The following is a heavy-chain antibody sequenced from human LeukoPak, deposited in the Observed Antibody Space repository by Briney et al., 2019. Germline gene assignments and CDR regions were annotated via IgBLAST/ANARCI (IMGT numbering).Heavy chain of an antibody. J-gene: IGHJ3*02. D-gene: IGHD3-3*01. V-gene: IGHV1-69*04. Sequence: ASVKVSCKASGGTFSSYAISWVRQAPGQGLEWMGRIIPILGIANYAQKFQGRVTITADKSTSTAYMELSSLRSEDTAVYYCARVGVGRITIFGVVNDAFDIWGQGTMVTVSS. CDR2: IIPILGIA. CDR1: GGTFSSYA. CDR3: ARVGVGRITIFGVVNDAFDI.